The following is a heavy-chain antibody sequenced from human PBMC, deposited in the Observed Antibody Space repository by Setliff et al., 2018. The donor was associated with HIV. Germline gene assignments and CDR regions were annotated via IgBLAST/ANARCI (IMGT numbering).Heavy chain of an antibody. Sequence: ASVKVSCKTSAYTFNSYYMHWIRQAPGQGLEWMGLIGPSGSSTTYAQKFQGRVTFTRDTSASAAYMDLSSLRSEDTAVYYCARIWGIPPLYYFDYWGQGTLVTVSS. CDR1: AYTFNSYY. V-gene: IGHV1-46*02. J-gene: IGHJ4*02. CDR2: IGPSGSST. D-gene: IGHD3-16*01. CDR3: ARIWGIPPLYYFDY.